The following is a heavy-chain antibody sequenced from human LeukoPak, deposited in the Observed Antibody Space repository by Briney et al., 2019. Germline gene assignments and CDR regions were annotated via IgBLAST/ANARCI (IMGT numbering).Heavy chain of an antibody. D-gene: IGHD3-10*01. V-gene: IGHV4-34*01. CDR2: INHSGST. CDR1: GGSFSGYY. CDR3: ARQEYYYGSGSHQLDY. J-gene: IGHJ4*02. Sequence: SETLSLTCAVYGGSFSGYYWSWIRQPPGKGLEWIGEINHSGSTNYNPSLKSRVTISVDTSKNQFSLKLSSVTAADTAVYYCARQEYYYGSGSHQLDYWGQGTLVTVSS.